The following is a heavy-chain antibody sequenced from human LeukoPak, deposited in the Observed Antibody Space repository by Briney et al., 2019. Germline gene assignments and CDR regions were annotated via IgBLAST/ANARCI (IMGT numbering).Heavy chain of an antibody. CDR2: IYYSGST. CDR1: GGSISSYY. D-gene: IGHD4-17*01. J-gene: IGHJ4*02. Sequence: PSETLSLTCTVSGGSISSYYWSWIRQPPGKGLEWIGYIYYSGSTNYNPSLKSRVTISVDTSKNQFSLKLSSVTAADTAVYYCARHNDYGDYFDYWGQGTLVTVSS. CDR3: ARHNDYGDYFDY. V-gene: IGHV4-59*08.